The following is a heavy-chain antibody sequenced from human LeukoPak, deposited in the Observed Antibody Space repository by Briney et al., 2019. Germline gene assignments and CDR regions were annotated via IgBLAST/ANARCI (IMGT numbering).Heavy chain of an antibody. CDR2: ISNSGSSI. V-gene: IGHV3-11*04. J-gene: IGHJ4*02. D-gene: IGHD1-26*01. CDR1: GFTFSDSY. Sequence: GGSLRLSCAASGFTFSDSYMTWIRQAPGKGLEWVSYISNSGSSIYYADSVKGRFTTSRDNVKSSLYLQMNSLRAEDTAVYYCARGGSYYSFDYWGQGTLVTVSS. CDR3: ARGGSYYSFDY.